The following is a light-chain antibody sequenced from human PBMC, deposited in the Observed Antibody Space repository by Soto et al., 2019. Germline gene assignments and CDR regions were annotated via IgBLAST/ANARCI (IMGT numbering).Light chain of an antibody. CDR1: QKINNY. CDR3: EQTHSTPVT. J-gene: IGKJ5*01. Sequence: DIQMTQSPSSLSASVGDRVTVTCRTSQKINNYLNWYQQKPGKAPKLLIYGASSVQSGVPLRFSGSGSGTEFTLTISSLQPEDFAIYYCEQTHSTPVTFGQGTRLEVK. CDR2: GAS. V-gene: IGKV1-39*01.